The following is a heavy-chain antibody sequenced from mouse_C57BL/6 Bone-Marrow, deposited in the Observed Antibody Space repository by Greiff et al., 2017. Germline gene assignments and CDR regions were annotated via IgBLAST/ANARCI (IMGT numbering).Heavy chain of an antibody. CDR3: AKRVRLSRCLDF. CDR1: GFTFSSYG. Sequence: EVQLVESGGDLVKPGGSLKLSCAASGFTFSSYGMSWVRQTPDKRLEWVATISSGGSYTYYPDSVKGRFTISRDNAENTLYLQMIRLKSEDTAMYYGAKRVRLSRCLDFWGTGTAATVSS. D-gene: IGHD1-1*01. CDR2: ISSGGSYT. J-gene: IGHJ1*03. V-gene: IGHV5-6*01.